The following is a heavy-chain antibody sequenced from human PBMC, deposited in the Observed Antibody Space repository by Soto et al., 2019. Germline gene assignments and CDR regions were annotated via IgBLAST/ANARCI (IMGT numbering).Heavy chain of an antibody. CDR1: GFAFSSYG. D-gene: IGHD3-10*01. CDR3: ARVYGSGTYPIDY. V-gene: IGHV3-33*01. CDR2: IWSGGSDK. J-gene: IGHJ4*02. Sequence: QVQLVESGGGVVQPGRSLRLSCAASGFAFSSYGMHWVRQAPGKVLEWVTVIWSGGSDKYYADSVKGRFTISRDNSKNTLYRQMNSLRDEDTAVYYCARVYGSGTYPIDYWGQGTLVTVSS.